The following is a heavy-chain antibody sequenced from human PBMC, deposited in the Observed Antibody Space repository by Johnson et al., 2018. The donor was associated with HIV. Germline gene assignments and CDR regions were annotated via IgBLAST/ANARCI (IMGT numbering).Heavy chain of an antibody. Sequence: VQLVESGGGVVRPGGSLRLSCAGSGFIFDDYDMTWVRQPPGKGLEWVSGINWNGGRTGYADSVKGRFTISRDNSKNTLYLQMNSLRGEDTAVYYCAKSPGKDHGGNSGAFDIWGQGTMVTVSS. CDR2: INWNGGRT. CDR1: GFIFDDYD. D-gene: IGHD4-23*01. CDR3: AKSPGKDHGGNSGAFDI. V-gene: IGHV3-20*04. J-gene: IGHJ3*02.